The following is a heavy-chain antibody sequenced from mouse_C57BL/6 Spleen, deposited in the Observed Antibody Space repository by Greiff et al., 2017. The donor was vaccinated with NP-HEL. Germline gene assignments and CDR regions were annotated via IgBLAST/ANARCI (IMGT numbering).Heavy chain of an antibody. CDR2: ISSGGSYT. D-gene: IGHD4-1*01. J-gene: IGHJ3*01. V-gene: IGHV5-6*02. CDR3: ARQGGTGTLAY. CDR1: GFTFSSYG. Sequence: DVMLVESGGDLVKPGGSLKLSCAASGFTFSSYGMSWVRQTPDKRLEWVATISSGGSYTYYPDSVKGRFTISRDNAKNTLYLQMSSLKSGDTAMYYCARQGGTGTLAYWGQGTLGTVSA.